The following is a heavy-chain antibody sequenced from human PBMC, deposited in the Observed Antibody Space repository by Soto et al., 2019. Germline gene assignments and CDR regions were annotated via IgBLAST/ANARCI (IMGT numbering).Heavy chain of an antibody. Sequence: GGSLRLSCTASGFTFGGFALIWVRQAPGMGLEWVSGLSDSVGTTHYAYSVKGRFTISRDNSKNTLYLQMNSLRAEDTAFYYCAKDTGPNWGQGTLVTVSS. J-gene: IGHJ4*02. CDR3: AKDTGPN. CDR1: GFTFGGFA. V-gene: IGHV3-23*01. CDR2: LSDSVGTT.